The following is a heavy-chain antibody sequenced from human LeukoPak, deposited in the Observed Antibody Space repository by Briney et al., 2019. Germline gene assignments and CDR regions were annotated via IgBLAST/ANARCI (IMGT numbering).Heavy chain of an antibody. J-gene: IGHJ4*02. V-gene: IGHV1-2*02. CDR3: ARDAMAAHTGSAY. CDR1: GYTFTGYY. CDR2: INPNSGGT. Sequence: ASVKVSCKASGYTFTGYYIHWVRQDTGQGLEWMGWINPNSGGTNYAQKFQGRVTMTRDTSISTAYMELSRLRSDDTAVFYCARDAMAAHTGSAYWCQGTLVTVSS. D-gene: IGHD6-6*01.